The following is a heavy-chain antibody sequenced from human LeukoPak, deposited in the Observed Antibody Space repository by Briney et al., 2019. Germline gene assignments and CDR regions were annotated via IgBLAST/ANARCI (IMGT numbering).Heavy chain of an antibody. CDR1: GFTFSDYY. Sequence: PGGSLRLSCAASGFTFSDYYMSWIRQAPGKGLEWVSYISSSGSTIYYADSVKGRFTISRDNAKNSLYLQMNSLRAEDTAVYYCARSSPLFARGSGYYGFDPWGQGTLVTVSS. J-gene: IGHJ5*02. V-gene: IGHV3-11*01. CDR3: ARSSPLFARGSGYYGFDP. D-gene: IGHD3-22*01. CDR2: ISSSGSTI.